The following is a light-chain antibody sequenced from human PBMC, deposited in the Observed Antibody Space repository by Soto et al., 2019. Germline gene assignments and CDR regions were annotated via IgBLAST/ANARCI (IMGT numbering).Light chain of an antibody. J-gene: IGLJ2*01. Sequence: QSALIQPRSVSGSPGQSVTISCSGITSYVGTYIYVSWYQHHPGKAPRFLIYDVSKRPSGVPDRFSGSKSGNTASLTISGLQAEDEADYYCCSSPGSYTSVVFGGETKLTVL. CDR3: CSSPGSYTSVV. CDR2: DVS. V-gene: IGLV2-11*01. CDR1: TSYVGTYIY.